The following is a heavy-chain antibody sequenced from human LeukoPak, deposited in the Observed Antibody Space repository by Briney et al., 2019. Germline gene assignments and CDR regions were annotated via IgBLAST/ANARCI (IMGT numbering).Heavy chain of an antibody. CDR2: IKQDGSEK. D-gene: IGHD3-3*01. CDR1: GFTFSSYA. Sequence: GGSLRLSCAASGFTFSSYAMSWVRQAPGKGLEWVANIKQDGSEKYYVDSVKGRFTVSRDNAKNSLYLQMNSLRAEDTAVYYCARLYYDFWSGYYLANYFDYWGQGTLVTVSS. V-gene: IGHV3-7*01. CDR3: ARLYYDFWSGYYLANYFDY. J-gene: IGHJ4*02.